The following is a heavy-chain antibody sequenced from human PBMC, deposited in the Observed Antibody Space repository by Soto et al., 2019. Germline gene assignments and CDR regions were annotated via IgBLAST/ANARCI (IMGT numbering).Heavy chain of an antibody. J-gene: IGHJ6*03. CDR1: GFTFSSYG. CDR3: ARVAGSSSAPDYYMDV. V-gene: IGHV3-33*01. D-gene: IGHD6-6*01. CDR2: IWYDGSNK. Sequence: QVQLVESGGGVVQPGRSLRLSCAASGFTFSSYGMHWVRQAPGKGLEGVAVIWYDGSNKYYADSVKGRFTISRDNSKNTLYLQMNSLRAEDTAVYYCARVAGSSSAPDYYMDVWGKGTTVTVSS.